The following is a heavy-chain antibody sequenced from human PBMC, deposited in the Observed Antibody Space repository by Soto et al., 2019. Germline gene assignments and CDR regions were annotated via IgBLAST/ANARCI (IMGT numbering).Heavy chain of an antibody. V-gene: IGHV3-21*04. D-gene: IGHD5-18*01. Sequence: GGSLSLSCAASGFTFSSYSMNWVRQAPGKGLEWVSSISSSSSYIYYADSVKGRFTISRDNAKNSLYLQINSLRAEDKAVYYWAREPAGDSYGPFDYWGQGTLVTLSS. CDR3: AREPAGDSYGPFDY. J-gene: IGHJ4*01. CDR1: GFTFSSYS. CDR2: ISSSSSYI.